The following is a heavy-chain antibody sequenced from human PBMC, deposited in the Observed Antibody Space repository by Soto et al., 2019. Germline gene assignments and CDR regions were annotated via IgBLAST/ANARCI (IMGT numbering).Heavy chain of an antibody. J-gene: IGHJ4*02. CDR3: ARDREYCSGGTCYTVLIFDY. V-gene: IGHV3-23*01. Sequence: GGSLRLSCAASGFTFSSYAMSWVRQAPGKGLEWVSAISGSGGSTYYADSVKGRFTISRDNSKNTLYLQMNSLRAEDTAVYYCARDREYCSGGTCYTVLIFDYWGQGTLVTVYS. D-gene: IGHD2-15*01. CDR1: GFTFSSYA. CDR2: ISGSGGST.